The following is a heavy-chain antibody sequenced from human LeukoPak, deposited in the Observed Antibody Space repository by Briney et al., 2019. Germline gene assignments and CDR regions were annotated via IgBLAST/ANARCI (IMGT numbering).Heavy chain of an antibody. CDR3: ARHRITGPFDY. V-gene: IGHV4-30-2*01. CDR2: IYHSGST. D-gene: IGHD1-20*01. J-gene: IGHJ4*02. CDR1: GGSTSSGGYY. Sequence: SETLSPTCTVSGGSTSSGGYYWSWIRQPPGKGLEWIGYIYHSGSTYYNPSLKSRVTISVDTSKNQFSLKLSSVTAADTAVYYCARHRITGPFDYWGQGTLVTVSS.